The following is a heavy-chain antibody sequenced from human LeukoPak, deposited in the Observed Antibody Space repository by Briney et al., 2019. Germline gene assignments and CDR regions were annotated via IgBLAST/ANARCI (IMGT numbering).Heavy chain of an antibody. CDR2: ISHDGSNK. CDR3: AKDMGRRSIAVDGTKYRSAWYLDY. J-gene: IGHJ4*02. Sequence: GGSLRLSCVASGFAFSQFPVHWVRQAPGKRLEWVAFISHDGSNKKYGDSVKGRFTISRDNSKNTVYLQKNSLRDEETAVYYCAKDMGRRSIAVDGTKYRSAWYLDYWGQGTLVTVSS. CDR1: GFAFSQFP. V-gene: IGHV3-30*18. D-gene: IGHD6-13*01.